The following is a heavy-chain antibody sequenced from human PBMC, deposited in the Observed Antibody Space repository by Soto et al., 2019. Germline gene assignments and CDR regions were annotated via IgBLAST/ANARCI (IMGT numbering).Heavy chain of an antibody. CDR3: AREAAAGVGSFDY. D-gene: IGHD6-13*01. V-gene: IGHV4-59*12. Sequence: PSETLSLTCTVSGGSINSYYWSWIRQSPGKGLEWIGYIFYSGNTNYNPSLNSRVTLSVDTSKNQFSLKLTSVTAADTAVYYCAREAAAGVGSFDYWGQGTLVTVSS. CDR2: IFYSGNT. J-gene: IGHJ4*02. CDR1: GGSINSYY.